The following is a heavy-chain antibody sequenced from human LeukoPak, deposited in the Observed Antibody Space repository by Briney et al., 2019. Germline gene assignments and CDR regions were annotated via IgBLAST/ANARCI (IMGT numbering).Heavy chain of an antibody. J-gene: IGHJ4*02. Sequence: SETLSLTCAVYGGSFSGYYWSWIRQPPGKGLEWIGEINHSGSTNYNPSLKSRVTISVDTSKNQFSLKLSSVTAADTAVYYCAREVLLWFGEPPFDYWGQGTLVTVSS. D-gene: IGHD3-10*01. CDR2: INHSGST. CDR1: GGSFSGYY. CDR3: AREVLLWFGEPPFDY. V-gene: IGHV4-34*01.